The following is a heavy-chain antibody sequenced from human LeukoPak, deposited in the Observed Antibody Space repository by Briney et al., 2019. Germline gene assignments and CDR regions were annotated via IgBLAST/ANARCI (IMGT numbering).Heavy chain of an antibody. V-gene: IGHV4-59*01. J-gene: IGHJ3*02. D-gene: IGHD3-22*01. Sequence: SETLSLTCTVSGGTLSSYYWSWIRQPPGKGLEWIGYIYYSGSTNYNPSLKSRVTMSVDTSKNQFSLKLSSVTAADTAVYYCARDKDYFDSGGAFDIWGQGTMVTVSS. CDR1: GGTLSSYY. CDR2: IYYSGST. CDR3: ARDKDYFDSGGAFDI.